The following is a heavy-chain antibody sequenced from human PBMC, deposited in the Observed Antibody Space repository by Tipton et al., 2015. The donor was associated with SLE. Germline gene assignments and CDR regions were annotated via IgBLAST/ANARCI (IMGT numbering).Heavy chain of an antibody. V-gene: IGHV3-21*05. CDR3: ARRGSIVVVPAASFDY. CDR2: ISSSSSYT. Sequence: SLRLSCAASGFTFSSYGMHWVRQAPGKGLEWVSYISSSSSYTNYADSVKGRFTISRDNAKNSLYLQMNSLRAEDTAVYYCARRGSIVVVPAASFDYWGQGTLVTVSS. J-gene: IGHJ4*02. D-gene: IGHD2-2*01. CDR1: GFTFSSYG.